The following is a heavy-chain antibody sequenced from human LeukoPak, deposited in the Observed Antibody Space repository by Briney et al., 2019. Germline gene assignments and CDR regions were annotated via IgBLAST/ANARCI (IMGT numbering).Heavy chain of an antibody. D-gene: IGHD3-22*01. J-gene: IGHJ4*02. CDR1: GGSFSGYY. CDR2: INHSGST. CDR3: ARGRSEERDYYDSSGYYTPFDY. V-gene: IGHV4-34*01. Sequence: PSETLSLTCAVYGGSFSGYYWSWIRQPPGKGLEWIGEINHSGSTNYNPSLKSRVTISVDTSKNQFSLKLSSVTAADTAVYYCARGRSEERDYYDSSGYYTPFDYWGQGTLVTASS.